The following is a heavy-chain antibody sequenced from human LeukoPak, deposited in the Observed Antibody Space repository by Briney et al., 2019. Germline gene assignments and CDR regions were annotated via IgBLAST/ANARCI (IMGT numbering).Heavy chain of an antibody. V-gene: IGHV4-30-4*08. CDR3: ASAVYSGYDDNWFDP. Sequence: PSETLSLTCTVSGGSISSGDYYWNWIRQPPGKGLEWIGYIYYSGSTYYNPSLKSRVTISVDTSKNQFSLKLSSVTAADTAVYYCASAVYSGYDDNWFDPWGQGTLVTVSS. D-gene: IGHD5-12*01. CDR1: GGSISSGDYY. CDR2: IYYSGST. J-gene: IGHJ5*02.